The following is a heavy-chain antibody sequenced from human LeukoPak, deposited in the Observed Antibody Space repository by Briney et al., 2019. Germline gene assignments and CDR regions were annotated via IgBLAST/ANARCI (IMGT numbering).Heavy chain of an antibody. CDR1: GVSFSGYY. Sequence: SETLSLTCAVYGVSFSGYYWSWIRQPPGKGLEWIGEINHSGSTDYNPSLKSRVTMSVDTSKNQFSLELSSVPDADTAVYYCARTAAAGYFDVWGRGTTVTVSS. V-gene: IGHV4-34*01. D-gene: IGHD6-13*01. CDR3: ARTAAAGYFDV. CDR2: INHSGST. J-gene: IGHJ6*04.